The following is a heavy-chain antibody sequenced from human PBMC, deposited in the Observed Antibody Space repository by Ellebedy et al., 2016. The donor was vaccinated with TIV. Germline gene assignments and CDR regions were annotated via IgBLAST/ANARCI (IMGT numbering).Heavy chain of an antibody. CDR3: AREQWLSGYYYGMDV. D-gene: IGHD6-19*01. J-gene: IGHJ6*02. CDR2: ISGSSTTI. CDR1: GFTFSSYS. Sequence: GESLKISXAASGFTFSSYSMNWVRQAPGKGLEWVSYISGSSTTIYQADSVKGRFTISRDNAKNSLYLQMNSQRAEDTAVYYCAREQWLSGYYYGMDVWGQGTTVTVSS. V-gene: IGHV3-48*04.